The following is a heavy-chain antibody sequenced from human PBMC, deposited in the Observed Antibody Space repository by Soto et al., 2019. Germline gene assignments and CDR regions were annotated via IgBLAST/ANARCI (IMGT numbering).Heavy chain of an antibody. CDR1: GGSISTTNYY. Sequence: QLQLQESGPGLVKPSETLSLTCTVSGGSISTTNYYWGWVRQPPGKGLEWIASIYHSGKTYYNPSLKSRVTISVDTSKNQFSLKLSAVTAADTAIYDCARRTTTRFDWGQGTLVTVSS. CDR3: ARRTTTRFD. V-gene: IGHV4-39*01. D-gene: IGHD4-17*01. CDR2: IYHSGKT. J-gene: IGHJ4*02.